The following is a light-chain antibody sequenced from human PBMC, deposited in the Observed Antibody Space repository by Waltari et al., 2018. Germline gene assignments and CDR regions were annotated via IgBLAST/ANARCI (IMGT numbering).Light chain of an antibody. V-gene: IGKV3-20*01. CDR2: SAS. CDR1: PSIASSY. J-gene: IGKJ1*01. Sequence: IVLTQSPGTLSLSPGERATLSCRASPSIASSYLAWDQQRPGQAPRLLIYSASNRASGVPDRFSGSGSRTDFTLTISRLEPEDFALYYCQHYGTSRTFGQGSKVEMK. CDR3: QHYGTSRT.